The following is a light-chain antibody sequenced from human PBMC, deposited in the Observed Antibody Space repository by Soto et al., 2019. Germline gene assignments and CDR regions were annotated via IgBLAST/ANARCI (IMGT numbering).Light chain of an antibody. Sequence: EVVLTQSPATLSVSPGERVTLSCRASQSVSSNLAWYQQKPGQAPRLLIYGASSRAAGIPDRFSGSGSGTDFTLTISRLEPEDFAVYYCHQYGDSRWTFGQGTKVDIK. V-gene: IGKV3-20*01. CDR1: QSVSSN. CDR3: HQYGDSRWT. J-gene: IGKJ1*01. CDR2: GAS.